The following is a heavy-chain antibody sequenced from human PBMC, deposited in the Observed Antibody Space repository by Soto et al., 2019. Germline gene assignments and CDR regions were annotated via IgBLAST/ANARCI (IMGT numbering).Heavy chain of an antibody. V-gene: IGHV4-31*03. J-gene: IGHJ4*02. Sequence: QVQLQESGPGLVKPSQTLSLTCTVSSASISSADYYWSWIRQHPGKGLEWIAYIYYSGSTSYNPSLTSRVIISMDTSRDQFSLTLTSVTAADTAVYYCARARSRCGAACFDYWGQGTLVTVSS. D-gene: IGHD2-21*02. CDR3: ARARSRCGAACFDY. CDR2: IYYSGST. CDR1: SASISSADYY.